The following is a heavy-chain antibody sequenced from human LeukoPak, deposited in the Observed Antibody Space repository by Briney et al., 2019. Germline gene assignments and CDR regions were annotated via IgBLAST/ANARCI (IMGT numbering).Heavy chain of an antibody. D-gene: IGHD6-13*01. J-gene: IGHJ5*02. Sequence: GSLRLSCAASGFTFSSYEMNWVRQAPGKGLEWIGEINHSGSTNYNPSLKSRVTISVDTSKNQFSLKLSSVTAADTAVYYCARIGSSWYNWFDPWGQGTLVTVSS. CDR3: ARIGSSWYNWFDP. V-gene: IGHV4-34*01. CDR1: GFTFSSYE. CDR2: INHSGST.